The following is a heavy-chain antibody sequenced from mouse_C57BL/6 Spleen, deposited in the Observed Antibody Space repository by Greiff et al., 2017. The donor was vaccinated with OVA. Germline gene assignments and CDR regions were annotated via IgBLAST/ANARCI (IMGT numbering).Heavy chain of an antibody. Sequence: EVMLVESGEGLVKPGGSLKLSCAASGFTFSSYAMSWVRQTPEQRLEWVAYISSGGDYIYYADTVKGRFTISRDNARNTLYLQMSSQKSEDTAMYYCTRDLQLRHDYWGQGTTRTVSS. CDR1: GFTFSSYA. D-gene: IGHD3-2*02. CDR2: ISSGGDYI. CDR3: TRDLQLRHDY. J-gene: IGHJ2*01. V-gene: IGHV5-9-1*02.